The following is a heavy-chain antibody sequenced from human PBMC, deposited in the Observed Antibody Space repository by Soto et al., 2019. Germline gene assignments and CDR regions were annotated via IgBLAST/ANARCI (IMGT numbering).Heavy chain of an antibody. Sequence: EVQLVESGGGLVKPGGSLRLSCAASGFTFSSYSMNWVRQAPGKGLEWVSSISSSSSYIYYADSVKGRFTISRDNAKNSLYLQMNSLRAEDTAVYYCARDSGYYGDYVRHDYWGQGTLVTVSS. CDR3: ARDSGYYGDYVRHDY. D-gene: IGHD4-17*01. J-gene: IGHJ4*02. CDR1: GFTFSSYS. V-gene: IGHV3-21*01. CDR2: ISSSSSYI.